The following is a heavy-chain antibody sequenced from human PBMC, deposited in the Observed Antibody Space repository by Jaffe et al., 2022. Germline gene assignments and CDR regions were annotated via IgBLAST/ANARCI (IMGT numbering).Heavy chain of an antibody. CDR3: AKDSLFGLIERYYDILTGYSYYFDY. CDR2: IRYDGSNK. J-gene: IGHJ4*02. V-gene: IGHV3-30*02. Sequence: QVQLVESGGGVVQPGGSLRLSCAASGFTFSSYGMHWVRQAPGKGLEWVAFIRYDGSNKYYADSVKGRFTISRDNSKNTLYLQMNSLRAEDTAVYYCAKDSLFGLIERYYDILTGYSYYFDYWGQGTLVTVSS. CDR1: GFTFSSYG. D-gene: IGHD3-9*01.